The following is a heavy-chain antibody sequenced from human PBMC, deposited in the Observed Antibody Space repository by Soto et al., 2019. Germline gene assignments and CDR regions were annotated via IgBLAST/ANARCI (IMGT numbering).Heavy chain of an antibody. CDR3: AKVSVSYSSGWYYFDY. V-gene: IGHV3-43D*04. J-gene: IGHJ4*02. CDR2: ISWDGGST. Sequence: EVQLVESGGVVVQPGGSLRLSCAASGFTFDDYAMHWVRQAPGKGLEWVSLISWDGGSTYYADSVKGRFTISRDNSKNSLYLIMNSLRAEDTALYYCAKVSVSYSSGWYYFDYWGQGTLVTVSS. CDR1: GFTFDDYA. D-gene: IGHD6-19*01.